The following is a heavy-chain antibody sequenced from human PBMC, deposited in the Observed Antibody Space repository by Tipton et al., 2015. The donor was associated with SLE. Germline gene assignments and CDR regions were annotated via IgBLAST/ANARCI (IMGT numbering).Heavy chain of an antibody. CDR3: AGQLSYYYGMDV. V-gene: IGHV3-33*01. Sequence: SLRLSCAASGFTFSTFGMHWVRQTPGKGLDWVAGIWYDGSNRYYADSVKGRFTISRDNSKNTLYLQMNSLRAEDTAVYYCAGQLSYYYGMDVWGQGTTVTVSS. J-gene: IGHJ6*02. CDR1: GFTFSTFG. D-gene: IGHD6-13*01. CDR2: IWYDGSNR.